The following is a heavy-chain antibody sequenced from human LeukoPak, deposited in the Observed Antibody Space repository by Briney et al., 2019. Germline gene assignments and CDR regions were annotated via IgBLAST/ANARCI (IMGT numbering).Heavy chain of an antibody. D-gene: IGHD5-12*01. J-gene: IGHJ4*02. Sequence: PGGSLRLSCVASGFTLSGHSMNWVRQSPGKGLEWVSYISTSGTIEFYADSVKGRFVISRENGKNALYLQMNSLRAEDTAVYFCARSLYSGYDLGYWGQGTLVTVSS. CDR2: ISTSGTIE. V-gene: IGHV3-48*04. CDR3: ARSLYSGYDLGY. CDR1: GFTLSGHS.